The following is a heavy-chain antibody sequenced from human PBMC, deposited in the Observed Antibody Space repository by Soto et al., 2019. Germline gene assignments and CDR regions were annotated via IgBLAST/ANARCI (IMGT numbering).Heavy chain of an antibody. Sequence: QVQLVQSGAEVKKPGASVKVSCKASGYSFTTYYIHWVRQAPGQGLEWMGWIIPNSGGANYAQRFRGRIAMTRDTCSSTAYLEVSRLNYNDTAEYYCVSGGTYHGFDIWGRETLVTVFS. V-gene: IGHV1-2*02. CDR3: VSGGTYHGFDI. J-gene: IGHJ3*02. CDR1: GYSFTTYY. CDR2: IIPNSGGA.